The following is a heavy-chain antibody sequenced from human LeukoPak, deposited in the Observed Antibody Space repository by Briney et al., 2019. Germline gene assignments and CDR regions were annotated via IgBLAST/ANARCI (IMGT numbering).Heavy chain of an antibody. D-gene: IGHD3-10*01. CDR3: ARRKDLLWFGDEAFDI. J-gene: IGHJ3*02. CDR2: INAGNGNT. V-gene: IGHV1-3*01. CDR1: GYTFTSYA. Sequence: GASVKVSCKASGYTFTSYAMHRVRQAPGQRLEWMGWINAGNGNTKYPQEFQGRVTITRDTSASTAYMELSSLRSEDTAVYYCARRKDLLWFGDEAFDIWGRGTMVTVSS.